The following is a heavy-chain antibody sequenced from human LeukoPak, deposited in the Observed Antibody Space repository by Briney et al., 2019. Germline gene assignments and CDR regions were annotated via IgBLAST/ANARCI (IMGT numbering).Heavy chain of an antibody. V-gene: IGHV1-2*02. D-gene: IGHD5-18*01. CDR2: INPNSGGT. CDR1: GYTFTSYG. Sequence: ASVKVSCKASGYTFTSYGISWVRQAPGQGLEWMGWINPNSGGTNYAQKFQGRVTMTRDTSISTAYMELSRLRSDDTAVYYCARDRGQLWGQDWGQGTLVTVSS. CDR3: ARDRGQLWGQD. J-gene: IGHJ4*02.